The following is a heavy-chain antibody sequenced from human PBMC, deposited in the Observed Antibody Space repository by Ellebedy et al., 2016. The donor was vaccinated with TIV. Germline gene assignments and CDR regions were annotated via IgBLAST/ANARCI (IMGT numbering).Heavy chain of an antibody. CDR2: IIPIFGTA. CDR1: GYTFTSYD. V-gene: IGHV1-69*13. CDR3: ASYSKWYYGSGSYANNYYFDY. D-gene: IGHD3-10*01. Sequence: SVKVSCXASGYTFTSYDISWVRQAPGQGLEWMGGIIPIFGTANYAQKFQGRVTITADESTSTAYMELSSLRSEDTAVYYCASYSKWYYGSGSYANNYYFDYWGQGTLVTVSS. J-gene: IGHJ4*02.